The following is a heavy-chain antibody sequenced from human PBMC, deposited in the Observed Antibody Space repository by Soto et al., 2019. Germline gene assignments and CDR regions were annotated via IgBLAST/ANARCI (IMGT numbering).Heavy chain of an antibody. J-gene: IGHJ2*01. D-gene: IGHD6-6*01. CDR3: ARSPLSSSWYFDL. Sequence: QVQLQESGPGLVKPSETLSLTCTVSGGSVSSGSYYWSWIRQPPGKGLEWIGYIHYSGSTNYNPSLKSRATLSVDTSKNQFSLKLSSVTAADTAVYYCARSPLSSSWYFDLWGRGTLVTVSS. CDR2: IHYSGST. CDR1: GGSVSSGSYY. V-gene: IGHV4-61*01.